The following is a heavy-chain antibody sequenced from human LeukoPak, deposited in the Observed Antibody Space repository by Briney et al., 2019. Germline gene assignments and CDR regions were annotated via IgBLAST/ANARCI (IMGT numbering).Heavy chain of an antibody. Sequence: SETLSLTCTVSGGSISGYYRSWIRQPPGKGLEWIGYFYYSGITSYNPSLKSRVTISVDTSKNQFSLKLTSVTAADTAVYYCARCAPDFYYGMDVWGQGTTVTVSS. CDR2: FYYSGIT. J-gene: IGHJ6*02. CDR3: ARCAPDFYYGMDV. V-gene: IGHV4-59*01. CDR1: GGSISGYY.